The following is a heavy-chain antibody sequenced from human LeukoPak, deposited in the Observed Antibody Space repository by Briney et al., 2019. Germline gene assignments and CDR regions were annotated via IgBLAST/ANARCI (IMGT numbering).Heavy chain of an antibody. V-gene: IGHV4-61*02. CDR1: GGSISSGSYY. CDR2: IYTSGRT. D-gene: IGHD5-24*01. CDR3: ARWGQMATADYYYYYYMDV. Sequence: SQTLSLTCTVSGGSISSGSYYWSWIRQPAGKGLEWIGRIYTSGRTNYNPSLRSRVTISVDTSKNQFSLKLSSVTAADTAVYYCARWGQMATADYYYYYYMDVWAKGPRSPSP. J-gene: IGHJ6*03.